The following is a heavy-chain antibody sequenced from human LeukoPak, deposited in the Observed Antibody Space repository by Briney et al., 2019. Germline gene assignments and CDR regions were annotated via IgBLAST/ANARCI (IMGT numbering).Heavy chain of an antibody. V-gene: IGHV3-33*01. J-gene: IGHJ4*02. CDR3: ARDGLGNYAGLSLDY. Sequence: GGSLRLSCAASGFTFSSYGMHWVRQAQGKGLEWVAVIWYDGSNKYYADSVKGRFTISRDNSKNTLYLQMNSLRAEDTAVYYCARDGLGNYAGLSLDYWGQGTLVTVSS. CDR2: IWYDGSNK. D-gene: IGHD4-11*01. CDR1: GFTFSSYG.